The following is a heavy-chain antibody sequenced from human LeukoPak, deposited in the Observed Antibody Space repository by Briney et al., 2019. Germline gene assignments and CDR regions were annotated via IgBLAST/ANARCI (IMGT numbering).Heavy chain of an antibody. V-gene: IGHV3-30*02. CDR1: GFTFNTYW. CDR2: IRFDGSNE. J-gene: IGHJ6*03. Sequence: GGSLRLSCAASGFTFNTYWMTWVRQAPGKGLEWVAFIRFDGSNENYADYVKGRFTISRDTSKNTLYLQMNSLRAEDTAVYYCAKRGSYYYYMDVWGKGTTVTVSS. D-gene: IGHD3-10*01. CDR3: AKRGSYYYYMDV.